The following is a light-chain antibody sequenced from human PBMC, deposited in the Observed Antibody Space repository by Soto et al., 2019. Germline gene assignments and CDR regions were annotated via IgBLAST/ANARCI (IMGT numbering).Light chain of an antibody. V-gene: IGKV3-20*01. J-gene: IGKJ5*01. CDR3: QQYGSLQIT. Sequence: ENVLTQSPGILSLSPGEGATLSCRASQSVSSSFFAWYQQKPGQAPRLLIYGASSRATGIPDRFSGSGSGTDFTLTISRLEPEDFAMYYCQQYGSLQITFGQGTRLEIK. CDR1: QSVSSSF. CDR2: GAS.